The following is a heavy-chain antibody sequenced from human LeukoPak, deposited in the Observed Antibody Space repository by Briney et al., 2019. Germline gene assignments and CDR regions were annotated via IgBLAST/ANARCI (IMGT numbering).Heavy chain of an antibody. CDR2: IYPGDSDT. Sequence: GESLKISCKGSGYSFTSYWVAWVRQMPGKGLEWMGIIYPGDSDTRYSPSSQGQVTISADKAISTAYLQWSSLKASDTAMYYCARGGLSRTLRSLDYWGQGTLVTVSS. D-gene: IGHD3/OR15-3a*01. V-gene: IGHV5-51*01. CDR3: ARGGLSRTLRSLDY. CDR1: GYSFTSYW. J-gene: IGHJ4*02.